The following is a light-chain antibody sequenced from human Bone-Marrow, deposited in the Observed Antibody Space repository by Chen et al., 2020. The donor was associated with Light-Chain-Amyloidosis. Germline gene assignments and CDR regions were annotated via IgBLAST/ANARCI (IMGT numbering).Light chain of an antibody. Sequence: EIVLTQSPGTLSLSPGERASLSCRASQRVSSNYLAWYQQKPGQAPRLLIYGASSRATGIPDRFSGSGSGTDFTLTINRLEPEDFAVYYCQQYVGSQVTFCPGTKVDIK. CDR3: QQYVGSQVT. CDR1: QRVSSNY. CDR2: GAS. J-gene: IGKJ3*01. V-gene: IGKV3-20*01.